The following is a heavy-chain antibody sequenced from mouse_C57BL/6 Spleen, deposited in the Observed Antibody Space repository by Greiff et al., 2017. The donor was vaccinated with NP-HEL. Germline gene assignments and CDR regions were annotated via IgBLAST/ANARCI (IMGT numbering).Heavy chain of an antibody. V-gene: IGHV5-4*01. CDR2: ISDGGSYT. CDR1: GFTFSSYA. J-gene: IGHJ4*01. Sequence: EVQRVESGGGLVKPGGSLKLSCAASGFTFSSYAMSWVRQTPEKRLEWVATISDGGSYTYYPDNVKGRFTISRDKAKNNLYLQMSHLKSEDTARYYCARDQEAMDYWGQGTSVTVSS. CDR3: ARDQEAMDY.